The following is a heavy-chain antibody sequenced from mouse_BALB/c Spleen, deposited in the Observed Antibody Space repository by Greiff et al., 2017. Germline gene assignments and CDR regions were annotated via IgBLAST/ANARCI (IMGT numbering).Heavy chain of an antibody. V-gene: IGHV1S81*02. D-gene: IGHD4-1*01. Sequence: QVQLQQSGAELVKPGASVKLSCKASGYTFTSYYMYWVKQRPGQGLEWIGEINPSNGGTNFNEKFKSKATLTVDKSSSTAYMQLSSLTSEDSAVYYCTRGSWVFFDYWGQGTTLTVSS. CDR3: TRGSWVFFDY. J-gene: IGHJ2*01. CDR2: INPSNGGT. CDR1: GYTFTSYY.